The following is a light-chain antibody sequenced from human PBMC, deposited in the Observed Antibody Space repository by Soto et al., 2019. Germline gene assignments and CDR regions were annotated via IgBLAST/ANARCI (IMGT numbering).Light chain of an antibody. V-gene: IGKV3-20*01. CDR3: QQYHNTPIT. CDR2: GVS. CDR1: QSVSSNY. Sequence: EIVLTQSPGTLSLSPWERATLXXRASQSVSSNYLAWYQQIPGQAPRVXIYGVSSRAAGIPDRFSGSGSGTDFTLTINRLEPEDFAVYYCQQYHNTPITFGQGTRLEIK. J-gene: IGKJ5*01.